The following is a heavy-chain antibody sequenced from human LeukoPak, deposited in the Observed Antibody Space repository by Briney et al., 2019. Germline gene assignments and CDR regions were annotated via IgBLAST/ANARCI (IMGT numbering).Heavy chain of an antibody. J-gene: IGHJ4*02. CDR1: GFTFSSYW. V-gene: IGHV3-74*01. CDR3: ARNSGSSRPVDC. Sequence: SLSPSCAASGFTFSSYWMHCVRQAPGKGLVWISDINNDGSTTSYADSVKGRFTISRDNTNNTLYLQMNSLRAEDTAVYYCARNSGSSRPVDCWGQGTLVAVSS. D-gene: IGHD1-26*01. CDR2: INNDGSTT.